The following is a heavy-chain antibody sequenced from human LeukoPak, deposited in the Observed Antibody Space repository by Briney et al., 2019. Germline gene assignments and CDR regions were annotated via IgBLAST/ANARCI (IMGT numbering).Heavy chain of an antibody. CDR2: IHYSGST. Sequence: KTSETLSLTCTVSGGSISSSSYYWGWIRQPPGKGLEWIGRIHYSGSTYYNPSLKSRVTISVDTSKNQFSLKLSSVTAADTAVYYCARQKRVWFGELLWRRRGEWFDPWGQGTLVTVSS. CDR3: ARQKRVWFGELLWRRRGEWFDP. D-gene: IGHD3-10*01. V-gene: IGHV4-39*01. J-gene: IGHJ5*02. CDR1: GGSISSSSYY.